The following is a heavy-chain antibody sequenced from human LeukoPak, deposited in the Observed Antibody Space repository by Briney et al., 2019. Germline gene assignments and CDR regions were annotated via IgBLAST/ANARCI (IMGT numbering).Heavy chain of an antibody. CDR2: IIPIFGTA. CDR1: GGTFSSYA. Sequence: ASVKVSCKASGGTFSSYAISWVRQAPGQGLEWMGRIIPIFGTANYAQKFQGRVTMTEDTSTDTAYMELSSLRSEDTAVYYCATSVVPAAIQLHGAFDIWGQGTMVTVSS. CDR3: ATSVVPAAIQLHGAFDI. V-gene: IGHV1-69*06. J-gene: IGHJ3*02. D-gene: IGHD2-2*02.